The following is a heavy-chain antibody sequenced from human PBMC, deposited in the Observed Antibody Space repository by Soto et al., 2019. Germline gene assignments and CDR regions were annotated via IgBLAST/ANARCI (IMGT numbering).Heavy chain of an antibody. CDR3: VRQGIGALHGLVDV. D-gene: IGHD1-26*01. Sequence: QVQLQASGPGLVKPSDTLSLTCTVSGDSIGTYNWGWIRQPPGKRLEWIGYIYSNGGTSYNPALKSRVAISADTSTKQSSPRLSSGTAADTAVYYCVRQGIGALHGLVDVWGQGTTVTVSS. J-gene: IGHJ6*02. V-gene: IGHV4-59*08. CDR1: GDSIGTYN. CDR2: IYSNGGT.